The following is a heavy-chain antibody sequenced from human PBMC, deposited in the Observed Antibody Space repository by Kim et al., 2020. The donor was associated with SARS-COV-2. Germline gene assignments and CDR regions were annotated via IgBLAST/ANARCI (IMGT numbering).Heavy chain of an antibody. D-gene: IGHD1-26*01. V-gene: IGHV3-23*01. J-gene: IGHJ4*02. Sequence: GGSLRLSCAASGFTFSSYAMTWVRQAPGKGLEWVSSISGNGDGTYYADSVKGRFTMSRDNFKNTLYLQVSSLRADDTALYYCARIGGGSNVDYWGQGTLVPVSS. CDR1: GFTFSSYA. CDR3: ARIGGGSNVDY. CDR2: ISGNGDGT.